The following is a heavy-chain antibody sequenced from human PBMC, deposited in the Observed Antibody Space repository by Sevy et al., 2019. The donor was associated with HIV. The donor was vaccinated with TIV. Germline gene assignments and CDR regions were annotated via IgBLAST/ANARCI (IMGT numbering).Heavy chain of an antibody. J-gene: IGHJ4*02. CDR3: ASSSPHSSGWYYFDY. CDR1: GFTVSTNY. CDR2: IYSGGST. V-gene: IGHV3-53*01. D-gene: IGHD6-19*01. Sequence: GGSLRLSCAASGFTVSTNYMSWVRQAPGKGLEWVSAIYSGGSTYYADSVKGRFTISSDNSKNTLYLQMNSLRVEDTAVYYCASSSPHSSGWYYFDYWGQGTLVTVSS.